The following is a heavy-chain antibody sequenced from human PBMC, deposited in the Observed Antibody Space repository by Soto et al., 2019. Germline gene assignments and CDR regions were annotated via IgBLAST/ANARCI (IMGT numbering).Heavy chain of an antibody. D-gene: IGHD3-10*01. Sequence: SETLSLTCTVSGGSISSYYWSWIRQPPGKGLEWIGYIYYSGSTNYNPSLKSRVTISVDTSKNQFSLKLSSVTAADTAVYYCARDTRVGGTNWFDPWGQGTLVTVSS. V-gene: IGHV4-59*01. CDR3: ARDTRVGGTNWFDP. J-gene: IGHJ5*02. CDR2: IYYSGST. CDR1: GGSISSYY.